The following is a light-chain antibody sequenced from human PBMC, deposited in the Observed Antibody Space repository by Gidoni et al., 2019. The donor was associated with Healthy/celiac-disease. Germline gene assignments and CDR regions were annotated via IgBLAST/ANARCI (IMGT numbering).Light chain of an antibody. J-gene: IGKJ2*01. CDR1: QSVSSSY. Sequence: ELVLTQSPGTLSLSPGDRATLSCRASQSVSSSYLAWYQHKPGQAPRLLIYGASSRATGIPDRCSGSGSGTDFTLTISRLEPEDFAVYYCQQYGSSPVTFGQXTKLEIK. CDR2: GAS. CDR3: QQYGSSPVT. V-gene: IGKV3-20*01.